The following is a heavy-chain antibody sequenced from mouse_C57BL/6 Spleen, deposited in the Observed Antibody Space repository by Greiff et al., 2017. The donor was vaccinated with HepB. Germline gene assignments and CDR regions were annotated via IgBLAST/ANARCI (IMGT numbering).Heavy chain of an antibody. CDR3: ARGGTYYGSSYFDY. D-gene: IGHD1-1*01. Sequence: QVQLQQPGAELVKPGASVKMSCKASGYTFTSYWITWVKQRPGQGLEWIGDIYPGSGSTNYNEKFKSKATLTVDTSSSTAYMQLSSLTSEDSAVYYCARGGTYYGSSYFDYWGQGTTLTVSS. CDR2: IYPGSGST. CDR1: GYTFTSYW. V-gene: IGHV1-55*01. J-gene: IGHJ2*01.